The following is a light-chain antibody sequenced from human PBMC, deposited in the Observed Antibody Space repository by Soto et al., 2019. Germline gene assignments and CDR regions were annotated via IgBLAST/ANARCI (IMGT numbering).Light chain of an antibody. CDR2: GAF. CDR1: PSVTNF. V-gene: IGKV3-11*01. CDR3: QRRSNWPPPRT. Sequence: EMMMTNCPAALPVSPWERATRSCRASPSVTNFLALYRQKPGQAPRLLXXGAFNRATGMPARFSGSGSGTDFTLTISSLEPEDFAVEYCQRRSNWPPPRTFGQGTRLEIK. J-gene: IGKJ5*01.